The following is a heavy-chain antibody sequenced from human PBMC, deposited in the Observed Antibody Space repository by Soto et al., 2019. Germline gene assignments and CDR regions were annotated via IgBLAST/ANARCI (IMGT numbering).Heavy chain of an antibody. J-gene: IGHJ4*02. Sequence: QVQLVESGGGVVQPGRSLRLSCAASGFTFSSYAMHWVRQAPGKGLEWVATISCDGSIEYYADSVKGRFTVSRDNSENTLHLQMESLRPEDTALFYCARLDKFSSGWSWGQGTLVTVSS. CDR1: GFTFSSYA. V-gene: IGHV3-30-3*01. CDR3: ARLDKFSSGWS. CDR2: ISCDGSIE. D-gene: IGHD6-19*01.